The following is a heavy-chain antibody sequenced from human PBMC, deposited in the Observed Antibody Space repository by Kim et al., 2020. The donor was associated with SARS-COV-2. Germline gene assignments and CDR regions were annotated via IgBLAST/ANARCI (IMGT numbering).Heavy chain of an antibody. D-gene: IGHD3-22*01. CDR3: ARKGLSPPTITMIGVGINLAWFDP. CDR1: GGSISSSSYY. CDR2: IYYSGST. Sequence: SETLSLTCTVSGGSISSSSYYWGWIRQPPGKGLEWIGSIYYSGSTYYNPPLKSRVTISVNTSKNQFSLKLSSVTAADTAVYYCARKGLSPPTITMIGVGINLAWFDPWGQGTLVTVSS. V-gene: IGHV4-39*01. J-gene: IGHJ5*02.